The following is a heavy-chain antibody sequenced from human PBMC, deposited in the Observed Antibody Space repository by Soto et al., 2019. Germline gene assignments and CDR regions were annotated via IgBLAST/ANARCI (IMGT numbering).Heavy chain of an antibody. J-gene: IGHJ4*02. D-gene: IGHD3-22*01. CDR1: GYTFTAYY. CDR2: INPNSGGT. Sequence: ASVKVSCKASGYTFTAYYMHWVRQAPGQGLEWMGWINPNSGGTNYAQKFQGWVTMTRDTSTSTAYMELSSLRSEDTAVYYCARLDSSGPTDYWGQGTLVTVSS. CDR3: ARLDSSGPTDY. V-gene: IGHV1-2*04.